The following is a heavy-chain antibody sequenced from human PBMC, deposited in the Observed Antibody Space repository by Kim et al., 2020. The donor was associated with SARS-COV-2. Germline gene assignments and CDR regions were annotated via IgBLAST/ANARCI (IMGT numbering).Heavy chain of an antibody. CDR3: AKATSDFWSGLAFDY. D-gene: IGHD3-3*01. J-gene: IGHJ4*02. CDR2: ISWNSGSI. V-gene: IGHV3-9*01. Sequence: GGSLRLSCAASGFTFDDYAMHWVRQAPGKGLEWVSGISWNSGSIGYPDSVKGRFTISRDNAKNSLYLQMNSLRAEDTALYYCAKATSDFWSGLAFDYWGQGTLVTVSS. CDR1: GFTFDDYA.